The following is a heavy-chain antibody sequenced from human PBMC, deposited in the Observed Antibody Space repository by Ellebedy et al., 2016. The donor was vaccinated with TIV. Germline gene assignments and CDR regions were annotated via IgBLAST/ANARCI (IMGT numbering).Heavy chain of an antibody. CDR1: GDSISDRSYY. CDR2: MYYSGSN. CDR3: ARRTTMVRGIDY. V-gene: IGHV4-39*01. Sequence: MPSETLSLTCNVSGDSISDRSYYWGWIRQPPGKGLEWIGSMYYSGSNYHNPSLKCRVTISGDTSKNQFSLKLGSVTAADTAVYFCARRTTMVRGIDYWGQGTLITVSS. J-gene: IGHJ4*02. D-gene: IGHD3-10*01.